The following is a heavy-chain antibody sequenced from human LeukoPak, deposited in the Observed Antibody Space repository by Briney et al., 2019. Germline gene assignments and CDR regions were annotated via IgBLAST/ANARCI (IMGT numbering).Heavy chain of an antibody. D-gene: IGHD3-9*01. CDR3: ARDLGLLDYYFDY. J-gene: IGHJ4*02. CDR1: GYSISSGYY. CDR2: IYHSGST. V-gene: IGHV4-38-2*02. Sequence: SETLSLTCTVSGYSISSGYYWGWIRQPPGKGLEWIGSIYHSGSTYYNPSLKSRVTISVDTSKNQFSLKLSSVTAADTAVYYCARDLGLLDYYFDYWGQGTLVTASS.